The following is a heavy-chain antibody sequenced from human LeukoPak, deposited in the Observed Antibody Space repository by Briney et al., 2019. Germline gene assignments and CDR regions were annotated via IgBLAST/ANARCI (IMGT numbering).Heavy chain of an antibody. CDR3: AKTGSSRFDY. CDR2: IKLDGSEQ. J-gene: IGHJ4*02. CDR1: GFTFDDYG. V-gene: IGHV3-7*03. Sequence: PGGSLRLSCAASGFTFDDYGLSWVRQAPGKGLEWVANIKLDGSEQYYVDSVKGRFTISRDNSKNTLYLQMNTLRAEDTAVYYCAKTGSSRFDYWGQGTLVTVSS. D-gene: IGHD1-26*01.